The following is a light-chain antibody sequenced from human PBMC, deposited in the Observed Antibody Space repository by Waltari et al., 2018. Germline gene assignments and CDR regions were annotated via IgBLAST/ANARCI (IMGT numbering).Light chain of an antibody. CDR1: QDIRND. CDR2: AAS. V-gene: IGKV1-16*02. CDR3: QQYYTYPWT. Sequence: DIQMTQSPSSLSASVGNSVTITCRATQDIRNDLAWFQQKPGKAPKSRIYAASSLQGGVPSKFSGSGSGTDFTLTISSLQPEDFATYYCQQYYTYPWTFGHGTRVEIK. J-gene: IGKJ1*01.